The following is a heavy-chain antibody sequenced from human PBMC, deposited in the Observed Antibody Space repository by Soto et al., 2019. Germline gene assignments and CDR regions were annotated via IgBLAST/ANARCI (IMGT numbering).Heavy chain of an antibody. V-gene: IGHV4-59*01. J-gene: IGHJ6*02. D-gene: IGHD6-19*01. CDR3: ASDRSSGWGQGYGMDV. CDR2: IYYSGST. Sequence: SETLSLTCTVSGGSISTYYWSWIRQPPGKGLEWIGYIYYSGSTSYNPSLKSRVTISVDTSKNQFSLKLRSVTAADTAVYYCASDRSSGWGQGYGMDVWGQGTTVTVSS. CDR1: GGSISTYY.